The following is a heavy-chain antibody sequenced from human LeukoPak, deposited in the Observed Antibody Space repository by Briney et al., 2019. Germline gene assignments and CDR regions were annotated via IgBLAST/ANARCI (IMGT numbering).Heavy chain of an antibody. D-gene: IGHD6-13*01. J-gene: IGHJ4*02. CDR3: ARAGGSWFFDY. Sequence: GGSLRLSCAASGFSFSNLALSWVRQAPGKGPEWVSVISGSGGSTKYADSVKGRFTISRDNAKNSLYLQMNSLRAEDTAVYYCARAGGSWFFDYWGQGTLVTVSS. CDR1: GFSFSNLA. CDR2: ISGSGGST. V-gene: IGHV3-23*01.